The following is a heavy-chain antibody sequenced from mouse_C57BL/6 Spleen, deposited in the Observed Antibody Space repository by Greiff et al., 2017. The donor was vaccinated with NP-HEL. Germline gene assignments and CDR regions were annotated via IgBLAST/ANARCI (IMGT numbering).Heavy chain of an antibody. CDR2: IYPGDGDT. CDR1: GYAFSSSW. J-gene: IGHJ2*01. D-gene: IGHD4-1*01. V-gene: IGHV1-82*01. Sequence: QVQLQQSGPELVKPGASVKISCKASGYAFSSSWMNWVKQRPGKGLEWIGRIYPGDGDTNYNGKFKGKATLTADKSSSTAYMQLSSLTSEDAAVYCCAREGRTGYYFDYWGQGTTLTVSS. CDR3: AREGRTGYYFDY.